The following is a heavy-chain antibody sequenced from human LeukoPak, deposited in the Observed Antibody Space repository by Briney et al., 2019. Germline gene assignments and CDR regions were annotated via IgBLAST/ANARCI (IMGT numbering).Heavy chain of an antibody. D-gene: IGHD3-3*02. CDR1: GGSFSGYY. CDR2: IYYSGST. V-gene: IGHV4-59*12. Sequence: PSETLSLTCAVYGGSFSGYYWSWIRQPPGKGLEWIGYIYYSGSTNYNPSLKSRVTMSVDTSKNQFSLKLSSVTAADTAVYYCARDYPIRGRLNYYYYMDVWGKGTTVTISS. CDR3: ARDYPIRGRLNYYYYMDV. J-gene: IGHJ6*03.